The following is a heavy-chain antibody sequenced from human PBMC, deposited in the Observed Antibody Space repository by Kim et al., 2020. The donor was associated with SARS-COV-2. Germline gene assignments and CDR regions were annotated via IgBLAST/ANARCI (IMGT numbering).Heavy chain of an antibody. V-gene: IGHV3-30*18. CDR3: AKENGDWALGS. Sequence: GGSLRLSCAASGFKFSDQTLHWVRQAPGKGLQWVGLSSYDGSKQYNTESVKGRFTISRDNSKNTMHLQMNSLSVEDTAVYYCAKENGDWALGSWGQGTLVIVSS. CDR2: SSYDGSKQ. CDR1: GFKFSDQT. J-gene: IGHJ5*02. D-gene: IGHD2-21*02.